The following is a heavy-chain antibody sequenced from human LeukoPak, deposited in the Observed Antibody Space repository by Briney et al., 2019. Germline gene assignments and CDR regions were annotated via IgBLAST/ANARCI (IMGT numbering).Heavy chain of an antibody. Sequence: SETLSLTCTVSGGSISSYYWNWIRQPAGKGLEWVGRVHASGSTNYNPSLKSRVTISVDKSKNQFSLKLSSVTAADTAVYYCAVTMVRGVNYYYGMDVWGQGTTVTVSS. V-gene: IGHV4-4*07. CDR1: GGSISSYY. CDR2: VHASGST. J-gene: IGHJ6*02. CDR3: AVTMVRGVNYYYGMDV. D-gene: IGHD3-10*01.